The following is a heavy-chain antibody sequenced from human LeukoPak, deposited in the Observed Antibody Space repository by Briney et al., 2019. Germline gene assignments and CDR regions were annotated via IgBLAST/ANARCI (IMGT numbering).Heavy chain of an antibody. CDR1: GLTSTKYW. V-gene: IGHV3-74*03. D-gene: IGHD2/OR15-2a*01. J-gene: IGHJ4*02. CDR3: ATGLGFYYDY. CDR2: VDFDGTGT. Sequence: PGGSLRLSCAASGLTSTKYWMHWVRQAPGKGLMWVSRVDFDGTGTTYADSVRGRFTISRDNAKNTVYLQMNSLRAEDTAVYFCATGLGFYYDYWGQGTLVTVSS.